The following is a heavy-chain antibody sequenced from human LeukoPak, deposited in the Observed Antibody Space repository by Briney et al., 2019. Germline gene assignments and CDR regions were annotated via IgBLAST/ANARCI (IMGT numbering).Heavy chain of an antibody. V-gene: IGHV4-59*01. CDR3: ARVPTVTTYYLDY. Sequence: SETLSLTCTVSGGCISGYFWSWLRQPPGKGLEWIGYIYSSGSASYNPSLKSRVTISVDTSKNQFSLRLSSVTAADTAVYYCARVPTVTTYYLDYWGQGALVTVSS. CDR2: IYSSGSA. CDR1: GGCISGYF. D-gene: IGHD4-17*01. J-gene: IGHJ4*02.